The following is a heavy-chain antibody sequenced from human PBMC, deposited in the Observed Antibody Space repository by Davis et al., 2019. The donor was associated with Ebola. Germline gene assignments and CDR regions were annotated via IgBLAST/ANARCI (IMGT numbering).Heavy chain of an antibody. Sequence: GGSLRLSCAASGFTFSSYWMSWVRQAPGKGLEWVANIKQDGSEKYYVDSVKGRFTISRDNAKNSLYLQMNSLRAEDTAVYYCATGLPAARVYYYGMDVWGRGTTVTVSS. J-gene: IGHJ6*02. CDR2: IKQDGSEK. D-gene: IGHD2-2*01. CDR1: GFTFSSYW. V-gene: IGHV3-7*01. CDR3: ATGLPAARVYYYGMDV.